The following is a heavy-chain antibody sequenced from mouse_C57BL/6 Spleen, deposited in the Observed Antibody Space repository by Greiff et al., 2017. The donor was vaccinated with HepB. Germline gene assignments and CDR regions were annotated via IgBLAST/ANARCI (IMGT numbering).Heavy chain of an antibody. Sequence: QVQLKQPGTELVKPGASVKLSCKASGNTFTSYWMHWVKQRTGQGLEWIGNIKPSNGGTNYNEKFKSKATLTVDKSSSTAYMQLSSRTSEDSAVYYCAPYGYHAMDYWGQGTSVTVSS. CDR3: APYGYHAMDY. CDR2: IKPSNGGT. CDR1: GNTFTSYW. D-gene: IGHD1-1*02. J-gene: IGHJ4*01. V-gene: IGHV1-53*01.